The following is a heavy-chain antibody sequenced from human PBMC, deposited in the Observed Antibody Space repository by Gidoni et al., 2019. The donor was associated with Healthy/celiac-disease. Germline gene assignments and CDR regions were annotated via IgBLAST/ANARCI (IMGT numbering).Heavy chain of an antibody. D-gene: IGHD6-19*01. CDR2: IRSKANSYAT. CDR1: GFTFSCSA. Sequence: EVQLVESGGGLVQPGGSLKLSCAASGFTFSCSAMHWVRQASGKGLEWVGRIRSKANSYATAYAASVKGRFTISRDDSKNTAYLQMNSLKTEDTAVYYCTPLTGYSSGWYYGYWGQGTLVTVSS. CDR3: TPLTGYSSGWYYGY. V-gene: IGHV3-73*02. J-gene: IGHJ4*02.